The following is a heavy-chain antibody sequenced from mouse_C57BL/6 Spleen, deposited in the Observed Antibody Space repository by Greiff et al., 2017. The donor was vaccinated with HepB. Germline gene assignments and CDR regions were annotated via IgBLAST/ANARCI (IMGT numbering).Heavy chain of an antibody. CDR2: INPSTGGT. V-gene: IGHV1-42*01. CDR1: GYSFTGYY. Sequence: VQLQQSGPELVKPGASVKISCKASGYSFTGYYMNWVKQSPEKSLEWIGEINPSTGGTTYNQKFKAKATLTVDKSSSTAYMQLKSLTSEDSAVYYCARWDYYGSSYGYFDVWGTGTTVTVSS. J-gene: IGHJ1*03. D-gene: IGHD1-1*01. CDR3: ARWDYYGSSYGYFDV.